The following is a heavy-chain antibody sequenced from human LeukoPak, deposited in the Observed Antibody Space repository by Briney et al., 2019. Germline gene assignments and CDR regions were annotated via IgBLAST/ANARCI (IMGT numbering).Heavy chain of an antibody. CDR2: ISGSGGST. V-gene: IGHV3-23*01. D-gene: IGHD2-15*01. J-gene: IGHJ4*02. CDR1: GFTFSSYA. CDR3: AKDDHCSGGSCYPSFDY. Sequence: GGSLRLSCAASGFTFSSYAMSWVRQAPGKGLEWVSAISGSGGSTYYADSVKGRFTISRDNSKNTLYPQMNSLRAGDTAVYYCAKDDHCSGGSCYPSFDYWGQGTLVTVSS.